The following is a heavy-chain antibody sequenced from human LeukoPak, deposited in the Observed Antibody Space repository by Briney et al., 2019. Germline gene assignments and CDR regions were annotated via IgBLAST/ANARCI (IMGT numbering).Heavy chain of an antibody. CDR3: ARDRIVGATRMVY. CDR2: ISSSSSYI. CDR1: GFTFSSYA. V-gene: IGHV3-21*01. D-gene: IGHD1-26*01. J-gene: IGHJ4*02. Sequence: GGSLRLSCAASGFTFSSYAMSWVRQAPGKGLEWVSSISSSSSYIYYADSVKGRFTISRDNAKNSLYLQMNSLRAEDTAVYYCARDRIVGATRMVYWGQGTLVTVSS.